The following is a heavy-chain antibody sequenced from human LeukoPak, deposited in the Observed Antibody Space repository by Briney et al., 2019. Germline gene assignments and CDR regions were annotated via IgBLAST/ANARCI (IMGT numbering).Heavy chain of an antibody. V-gene: IGHV3-23*01. J-gene: IGHJ4*02. D-gene: IGHD2-21*02. CDR1: GFTFSSYA. CDR3: AKDSTAIPVDY. Sequence: GGSLRLSCAASGFTFSSYAMSWVRQAPGKGLEWVSAISGSGRSTFYADSVKGRFTISRDNSKNTLYLQMNSLRAEDTAVYYCAKDSTAIPVDYWGQGTLVTASS. CDR2: ISGSGRST.